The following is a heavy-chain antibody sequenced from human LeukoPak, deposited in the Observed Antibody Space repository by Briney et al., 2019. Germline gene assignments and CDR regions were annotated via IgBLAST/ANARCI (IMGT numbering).Heavy chain of an antibody. CDR1: GFTFRSYS. CDR3: AGARDAFDI. Sequence: GGSLRLSCVASGFTFRSYSMNWVRQAPGKGLEWVSSISSSSSYIYYADSVKGRFTISRDNAKNSLYLQMNSLRAEDTAVYYCAGARDAFDIWGQGTMVTVSS. V-gene: IGHV3-21*01. J-gene: IGHJ3*02. CDR2: ISSSSSYI.